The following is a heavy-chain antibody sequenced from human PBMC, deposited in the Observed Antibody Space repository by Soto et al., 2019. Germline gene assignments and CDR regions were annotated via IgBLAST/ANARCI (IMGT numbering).Heavy chain of an antibody. CDR2: IWNDGRNK. J-gene: IGHJ4*02. D-gene: IGHD6-13*01. V-gene: IGHV3-33*01. CDR1: GFTFTSYG. Sequence: PGGSLRLSCAASGFTFTSYGMHWVRQAPGKGLESVADIWNDGRNKFYADSVQGRFTISRDNSKNTVYLQMSSLRAEDTAVYYCARHSTSWYDFDYWGQGTLVTVSS. CDR3: ARHSTSWYDFDY.